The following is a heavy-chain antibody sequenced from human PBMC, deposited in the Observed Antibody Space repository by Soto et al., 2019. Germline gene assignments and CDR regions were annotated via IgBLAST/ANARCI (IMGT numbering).Heavy chain of an antibody. J-gene: IGHJ4*02. V-gene: IGHV4-4*02. CDR2: IYHSGTT. CDR1: GGSVSSGNW. CDR3: ARLGCGGTSCTLDY. Sequence: QVHLQESGPGLVKPSGTLSLTCAVSGGSVSSGNWWTWVRQPPGKGLEWIGEIYHSGTTNCNPSLKSRVTISLDKSKNQFSLNLTSVTAADTAVYYCARLGCGGTSCTLDYGGQGTLVTVSS. D-gene: IGHD2-2*01.